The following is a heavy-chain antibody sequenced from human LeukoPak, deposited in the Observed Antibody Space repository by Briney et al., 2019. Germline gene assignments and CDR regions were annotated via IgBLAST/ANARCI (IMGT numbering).Heavy chain of an antibody. D-gene: IGHD3-9*01. CDR3: ANEPPWGDIPDSWDAFDI. Sequence: GGSLRLSCAASGFTFSSYGMHWVRQAPGKGLEWVAVISYDGSNKYYADSVKSRFTISRDNSKNTLYLQMNSLRAEDTAVYYCANEPPWGDIPDSWDAFDIWGQGTMVTVSS. CDR1: GFTFSSYG. CDR2: ISYDGSNK. V-gene: IGHV3-30*18. J-gene: IGHJ3*02.